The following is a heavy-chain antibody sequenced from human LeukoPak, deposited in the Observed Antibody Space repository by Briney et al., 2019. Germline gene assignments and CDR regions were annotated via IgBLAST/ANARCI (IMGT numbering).Heavy chain of an antibody. J-gene: IGHJ6*03. CDR1: GYSFTGYY. CDR2: INPNSGGT. V-gene: IGHV1-2*02. CDR3: ARNYVFWSIYYYYMDV. D-gene: IGHD3-3*01. Sequence: GASVKVSCKASGYSFTGYYIHWVRQAPGQGLEWMGWINPNSGGTNYAQKFQGRVTMTRDTSISTAYMELSSLRSEDTAVYYCARNYVFWSIYYYYMDVGGKGPTVPVSS.